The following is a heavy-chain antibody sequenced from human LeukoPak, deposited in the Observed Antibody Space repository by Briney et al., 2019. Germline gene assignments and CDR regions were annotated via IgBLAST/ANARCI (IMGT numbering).Heavy chain of an antibody. CDR2: ISSSSSYI. J-gene: IGHJ5*02. Sequence: PGGSLRLSCAASGFIFSSYSMNWVRRAPGKGLEWVSSISSSSSYIYYADSVKGRFTISRDNAKNSLYLQMNSLRAEDTAVYYCAKDLTPMTTVPWFDPWGQGTLVTVSS. CDR1: GFIFSSYS. V-gene: IGHV3-21*04. CDR3: AKDLTPMTTVPWFDP. D-gene: IGHD4-17*01.